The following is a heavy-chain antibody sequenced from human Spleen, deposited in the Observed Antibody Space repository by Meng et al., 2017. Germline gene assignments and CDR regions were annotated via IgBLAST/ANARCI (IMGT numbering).Heavy chain of an antibody. J-gene: IGHJ4*02. Sequence: VQVQESGPGLVKPSATWSLTCAVSGASISSYNWWSWVRQPPGKGLEWIGEIYHSGTTNYNPSLKSRITISVDKSKNQFSLRLTSVTAADTAVYYCARVLEDTVTTFDYWGQGTLVTVSS. CDR1: GASISSYNW. D-gene: IGHD4-17*01. CDR3: ARVLEDTVTTFDY. CDR2: IYHSGTT. V-gene: IGHV4-4*02.